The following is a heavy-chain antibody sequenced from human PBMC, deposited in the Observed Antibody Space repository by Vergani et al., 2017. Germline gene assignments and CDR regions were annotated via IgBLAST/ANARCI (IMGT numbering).Heavy chain of an antibody. J-gene: IGHJ4*02. CDR2: IYTSGST. CDR1: GGPISSGSYY. D-gene: IGHD5-12*01. Sequence: QVQLQESGPGLVKPSQTLSLTCTVSGGPISSGSYYWSWIRQPAGKGLEWIGRIYTSGSTNYNPSLKSRVTISVDTSKNQFSLKLSSVTAADTAVYYCARVVMATTKKGGYYFDYWGQGTLVTVSS. CDR3: ARVVMATTKKGGYYFDY. V-gene: IGHV4-61*02.